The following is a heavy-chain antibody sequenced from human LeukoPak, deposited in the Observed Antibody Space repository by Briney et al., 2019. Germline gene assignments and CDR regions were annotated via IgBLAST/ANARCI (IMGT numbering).Heavy chain of an antibody. D-gene: IGHD3-22*01. V-gene: IGHV4-34*01. CDR1: GGSFSGYY. CDR2: INHSGST. J-gene: IGHJ4*02. CDR3: AAFIPMTESFLGY. Sequence: SETLSLTCAVYGGSFSGYYWSWIRQPPGKGLEWIGEINHSGSTNYNPSLKSRVTISVDTSKNQFSLKLSSVTAADTAVYYCAAFIPMTESFLGYWGQGTLVTVSS.